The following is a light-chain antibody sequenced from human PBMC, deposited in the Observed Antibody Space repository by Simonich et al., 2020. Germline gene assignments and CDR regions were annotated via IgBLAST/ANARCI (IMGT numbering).Light chain of an antibody. CDR1: SSDVGGYNY. CDR3: SSYTSSSTLV. CDR2: DVS. Sequence: QSALTQPRSVSGSPGQSVPISCTGTSSDVGGYNYVSWYQQHPGKAPKLMIYDVSKRPSGVPDRFSGSKSGNTASRTISGLQAEDEADYYCSSYTSSSTLVFGGGTKLTVL. V-gene: IGLV2-11*01. J-gene: IGLJ2*01.